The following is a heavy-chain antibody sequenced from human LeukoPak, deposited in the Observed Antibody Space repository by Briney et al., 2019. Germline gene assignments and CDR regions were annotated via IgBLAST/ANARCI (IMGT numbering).Heavy chain of an antibody. D-gene: IGHD3-3*01. CDR2: IYYSGST. V-gene: IGHV4-59*12. CDR3: ARGPRRSITIFGVVIIHWFDP. J-gene: IGHJ5*02. Sequence: SETLSLTCTVSGGSISSYYWSWIRQPPGKGLEWIGYIYYSGSTNYNPSLKSRVTISVDTSKNQFSLKLSSVTAADTAVYYCARGPRRSITIFGVVIIHWFDPWGQGTLVTVSS. CDR1: GGSISSYY.